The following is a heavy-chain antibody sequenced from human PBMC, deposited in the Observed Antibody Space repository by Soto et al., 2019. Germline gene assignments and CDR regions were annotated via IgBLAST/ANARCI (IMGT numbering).Heavy chain of an antibody. Sequence: AGGSLRLSCATSGFTFSSYEMNWIRQAPGKGLEWVSYISSSGSTIYYADSVKGRFTISRDNAKNSLYLQMDSLRAEDTAVYYCARDQEAGSFFPYYYGMDVWGQGXTVTVYS. V-gene: IGHV3-48*03. CDR1: GFTFSSYE. D-gene: IGHD6-13*01. J-gene: IGHJ6*02. CDR3: ARDQEAGSFFPYYYGMDV. CDR2: ISSSGSTI.